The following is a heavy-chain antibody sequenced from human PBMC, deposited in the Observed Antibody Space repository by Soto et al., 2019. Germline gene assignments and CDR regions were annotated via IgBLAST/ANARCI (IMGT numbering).Heavy chain of an antibody. CDR2: INPNSGGT. CDR1: GYTFTGYY. J-gene: IGHJ4*02. D-gene: IGHD3-3*01. CDR3: ARDGPTYYDFWSGYYTGYFDY. V-gene: IGHV1-2*02. Sequence: ASVKVSCKASGYTFTGYYMHWVRQAPGQGLEWMGWINPNSGGTNYAQKFQGRVTMTRDTSISTAYMELSRLRSDDTAVYHCARDGPTYYDFWSGYYTGYFDYWGQGTLVTVSS.